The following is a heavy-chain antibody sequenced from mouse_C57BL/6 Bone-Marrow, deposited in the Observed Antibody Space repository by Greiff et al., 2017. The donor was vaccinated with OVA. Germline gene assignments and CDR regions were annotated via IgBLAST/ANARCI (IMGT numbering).Heavy chain of an antibody. D-gene: IGHD1-1*01. CDR1: GYTFTSYG. CDR3: ARSNYYGSSLYYFDY. J-gene: IGHJ2*01. V-gene: IGHV1-81*01. CDR2: IYPRSGNT. Sequence: VQGVESGAELARPGASVKLSCKASGYTFTSYGISWVKQRTGQGLEWIGEIYPRSGNTYYNEKFKGKATLTADKSSSTAYMELRSLTSEDSAVYFCARSNYYGSSLYYFDYWGQGTTLTVSS.